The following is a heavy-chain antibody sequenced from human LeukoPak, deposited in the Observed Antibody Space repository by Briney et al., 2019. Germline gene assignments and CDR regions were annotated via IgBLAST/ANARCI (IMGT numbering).Heavy chain of an antibody. Sequence: GGSLRLSCAASGFTFSSYGMHWVRQAPGKGLERVAFIRYDGSNKYYADSVKGRFTISRDNSKNTLYLQMNSLRAEGTAVYYCAKDGYRNYYGSGSPLSWGQGTLVTVSS. J-gene: IGHJ4*02. CDR2: IRYDGSNK. CDR3: AKDGYRNYYGSGSPLS. D-gene: IGHD3-10*01. V-gene: IGHV3-30*02. CDR1: GFTFSSYG.